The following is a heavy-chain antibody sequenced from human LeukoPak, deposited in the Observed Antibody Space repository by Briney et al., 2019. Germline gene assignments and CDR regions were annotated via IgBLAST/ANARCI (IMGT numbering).Heavy chain of an antibody. V-gene: IGHV1-18*01. CDR2: ISAYNNNT. CDR3: ARGPPNWGMVGY. CDR1: GYTFTMYG. Sequence: GASVKVSCKTSGYTFTMYGISWVRQAPGQGLEWMGWISAYNNNTNYAQKLQGRVTLTTDASTSTAYMELSSLTFEDTAVYYCARGPPNWGMVGYWGQGTLVTVSS. J-gene: IGHJ4*02. D-gene: IGHD7-27*01.